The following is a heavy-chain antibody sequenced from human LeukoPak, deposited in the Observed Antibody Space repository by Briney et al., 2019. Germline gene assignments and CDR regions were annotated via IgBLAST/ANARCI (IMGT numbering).Heavy chain of an antibody. CDR2: ISSNGGST. V-gene: IGHV3-64D*06. D-gene: IGHD3-10*01. Sequence: GGSLRLSCSASGFTFSRYAMHWVRQAPGKGLEYVSAISSNGGSTYYADSVKGTFTMSRDNSKNTLYLQVSSLRAEDTAVYYCVKDHYYGSGSYYRCDYWGQGTLVTVSS. CDR3: VKDHYYGSGSYYRCDY. CDR1: GFTFSRYA. J-gene: IGHJ4*02.